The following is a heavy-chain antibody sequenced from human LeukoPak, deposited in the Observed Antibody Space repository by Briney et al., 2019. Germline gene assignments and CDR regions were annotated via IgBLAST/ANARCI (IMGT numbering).Heavy chain of an antibody. CDR2: INPNSGGT. Sequence: ASVKVSCKASGYTFTSYGVSWVRQAPGQGLEWMGWINPNSGGTNYAQKFQGRVTMTRDTSISTAYMELSRLRSDDTAVYYCATKAPMTTVTFDYWGQGTLVTVSS. D-gene: IGHD4-11*01. V-gene: IGHV1-2*02. J-gene: IGHJ4*02. CDR1: GYTFTSYG. CDR3: ATKAPMTTVTFDY.